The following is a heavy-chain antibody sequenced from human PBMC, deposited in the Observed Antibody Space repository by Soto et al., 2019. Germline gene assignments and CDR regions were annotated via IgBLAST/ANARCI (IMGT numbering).Heavy chain of an antibody. CDR1: GDTFSSYA. Sequence: QVQLVQSGAAVKKPGSSLQVSCTASGDTFSSYAISWVRQAAGQGLEWMGGIIPIYGTADYAQKFQGRVTIAAYESTSTADMEMSSLRSKDTDVYDTEGLGSGVYSSFAYWGQGTLFPVS. D-gene: IGHD1-26*01. CDR2: IIPIYGTA. J-gene: IGHJ4*02. V-gene: IGHV1-69*12. CDR3: EGLGSGVYSSFAY.